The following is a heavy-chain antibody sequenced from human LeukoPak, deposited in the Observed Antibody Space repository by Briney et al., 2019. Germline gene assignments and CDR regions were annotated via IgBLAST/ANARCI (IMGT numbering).Heavy chain of an antibody. V-gene: IGHV3-23*01. Sequence: PGGSLRLSCAASGFTFSSYAISWVRQAPGKGLEWVSAISGSGGSTYYADSVKGRFTISRDNSKNTLYLQMNSLRAEDTAVYYCAKRGYCSGGSCPELEYNGIDYWGQRTLVTVSS. CDR3: AKRGYCSGGSCPELEYNGIDY. CDR1: GFTFSSYA. CDR2: ISGSGGST. J-gene: IGHJ4*02. D-gene: IGHD2-15*01.